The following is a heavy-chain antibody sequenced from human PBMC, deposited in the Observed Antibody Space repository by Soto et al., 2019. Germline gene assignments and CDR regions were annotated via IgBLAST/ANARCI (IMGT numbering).Heavy chain of an antibody. V-gene: IGHV4-39*01. CDR1: GGSISSSSYY. Sequence: QLQLQESGPGLVKPSETLSLTCTVSGGSISSSSYYWGWIRQPPGKGLEWIGSIYYSGSTYYNPSLKSRATISVDTSKNQFSLKLSSVTAADTAVYYCARHRIVVVVAATSFDYWGQGTLVTVSS. J-gene: IGHJ4*02. D-gene: IGHD2-15*01. CDR2: IYYSGST. CDR3: ARHRIVVVVAATSFDY.